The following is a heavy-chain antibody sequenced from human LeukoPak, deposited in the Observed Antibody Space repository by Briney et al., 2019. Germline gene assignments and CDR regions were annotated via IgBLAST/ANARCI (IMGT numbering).Heavy chain of an antibody. CDR3: ARQIFYDSSGYYPDY. J-gene: IGHJ4*02. Sequence: GESLKISGKGSGYSFTSYWIGWVRQMPGKGLEWMGIIYPGDSDTRYSPSFQGQVTISADKSISTAYLQWSSLKASDTAMYYCARQIFYDSSGYYPDYWGQGTLVTVSS. V-gene: IGHV5-51*01. D-gene: IGHD3-22*01. CDR1: GYSFTSYW. CDR2: IYPGDSDT.